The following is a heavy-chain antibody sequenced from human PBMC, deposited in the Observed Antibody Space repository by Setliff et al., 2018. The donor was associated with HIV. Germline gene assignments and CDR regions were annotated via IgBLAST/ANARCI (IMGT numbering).Heavy chain of an antibody. CDR1: GGSITRDGYS. V-gene: IGHV4-31*03. J-gene: IGHJ5*02. D-gene: IGHD3-16*01. CDR3: ARSFKMAFGGDEVPDSLFDP. CDR2: ISYSGTT. Sequence: SETLSLTCIVSGGSITRDGYSRTWIRHHPGKGLEWIGYISYSGTTYYNPSLKSRLTISLDTSKNHFSLRLSGVTAADTAMYFCARSFKMAFGGDEVPDSLFDPWGRGTLVTLSS.